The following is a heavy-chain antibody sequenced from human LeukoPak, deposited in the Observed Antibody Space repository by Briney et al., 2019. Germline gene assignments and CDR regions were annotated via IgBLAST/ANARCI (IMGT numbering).Heavy chain of an antibody. D-gene: IGHD3-16*01. CDR1: GGVINSDNHY. J-gene: IGHJ4*02. CDR3: TRHLAARNDF. CDR2: VLYTGTT. V-gene: IGHV4-39*01. Sequence: SETLSLTRCVSGGVINSDNHYWGWIRQPPGKGLEWIGSVLYTGTTYYNPSLQSRVSISILRSETQLSLKLTSVTAADTATYYCTRHLAARNDFWGPRVLVSVSS.